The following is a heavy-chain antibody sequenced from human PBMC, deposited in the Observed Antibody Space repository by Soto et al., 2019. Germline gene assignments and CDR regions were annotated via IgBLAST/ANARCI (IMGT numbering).Heavy chain of an antibody. J-gene: IGHJ4*02. CDR1: GYSFTSYW. CDR3: ARQRYISPWYN. Sequence: GESLKISCEASGYSFTSYWIAWVRQMPGKGLEWMGIIYPSDSDTTYSPSFQGQVTISVDKSISTAYLQWSSLKTSDTAMYYCARQRYISPWYNWGQGTLVTVSS. V-gene: IGHV5-51*01. CDR2: IYPSDSDT. D-gene: IGHD6-13*01.